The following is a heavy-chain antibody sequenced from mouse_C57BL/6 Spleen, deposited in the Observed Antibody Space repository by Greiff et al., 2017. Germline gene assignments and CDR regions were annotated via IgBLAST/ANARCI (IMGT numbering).Heavy chain of an antibody. CDR2: IRNKADGYTT. CDR3: ARSRAGSMDY. J-gene: IGHJ4*01. Sequence: DVMLVESGGGLVQPGGSLSLSCAASGFTFTDYYMSWVRQPPGKALEWLGFIRNKADGYTTEYSASVKGRFTISRDNSQSILYRQMNALRAEDSATYYCARSRAGSMDYWGQGASVTVSS. D-gene: IGHD3-1*01. CDR1: GFTFTDYY. V-gene: IGHV7-3*01.